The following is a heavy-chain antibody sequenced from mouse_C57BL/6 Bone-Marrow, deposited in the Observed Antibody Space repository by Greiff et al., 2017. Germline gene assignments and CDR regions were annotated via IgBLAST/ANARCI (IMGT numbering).Heavy chain of an antibody. CDR2: IDPSDSYT. D-gene: IGHD1-1*01. CDR1: GYTFTSYW. V-gene: IGHV1-59*01. CDR3: AHYYGSSMDY. Sequence: QVQLQQPGAELVRPGTSVKLSCKASGYTFTSYWMHWVKQRPGQGLEWIGVIDPSDSYTNYNQKFKGKATLTVDTSSSTAYMQLSSLTSEDSAVYYCAHYYGSSMDYWGQGTSVTVSS. J-gene: IGHJ4*01.